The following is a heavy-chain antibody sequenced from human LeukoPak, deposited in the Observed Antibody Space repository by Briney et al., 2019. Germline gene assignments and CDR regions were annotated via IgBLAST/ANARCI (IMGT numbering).Heavy chain of an antibody. J-gene: IGHJ4*02. CDR1: GFTFSSYA. CDR2: ISYDGSNK. D-gene: IGHD1-26*01. CDR3: ARDVGATIKGVDY. Sequence: GGSLRLSCAASGFTFSSYAMHWVRQAPGKGLEWVAVISYDGSNKYYADSVKGRFTISRDNSKNTLYLQMNSLRAEDTAVYYCARDVGATIKGVDYWGQGTLVTVSS. V-gene: IGHV3-30-3*01.